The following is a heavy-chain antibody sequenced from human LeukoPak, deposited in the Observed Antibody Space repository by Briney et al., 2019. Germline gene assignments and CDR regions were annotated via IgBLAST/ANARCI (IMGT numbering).Heavy chain of an antibody. CDR1: GGSLSSSNYY. V-gene: IGHV4-39*01. CDR3: ARSGYSSGWYPFDY. D-gene: IGHD6-19*01. Sequence: SETLSLTCTVSGGSLSSSNYYWGWIRQPPGKGPDWIATIYYSGSTYYNPSLKSRVTISADTSKNQFSLQLNSVTAADTAVYYCARSGYSSGWYPFDYWGQGTLVTVSS. CDR2: IYYSGST. J-gene: IGHJ4*02.